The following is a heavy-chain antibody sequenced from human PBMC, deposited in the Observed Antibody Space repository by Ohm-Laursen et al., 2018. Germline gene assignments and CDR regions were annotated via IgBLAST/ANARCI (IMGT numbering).Heavy chain of an antibody. CDR3: AKDTYGDYTRGYFDL. Sequence: SLRLSCAASGFTFSSYDMHWVRQATGKGLEWVSAIGTAGDTYYPGSVKGRFTISRDNAKNSLYLQMNSLRAEDTALYYCAKDTYGDYTRGYFDLWGRGTPVTASS. V-gene: IGHV3-13*01. CDR1: GFTFSSYD. CDR2: IGTAGDT. J-gene: IGHJ2*01. D-gene: IGHD4-17*01.